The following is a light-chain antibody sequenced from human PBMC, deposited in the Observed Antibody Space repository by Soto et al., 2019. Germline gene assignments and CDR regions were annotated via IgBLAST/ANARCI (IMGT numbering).Light chain of an antibody. V-gene: IGKV1-5*01. Sequence: DIQITQSPTTLSASVGDRVTITCRASQNINSWLAWYQQKPGRAPKLLIYDASSLASGVPARFSGSGSGTEFSLTISSLQPDDFATYHCQQYYSYSYTFGQGTRLDI. CDR2: DAS. CDR1: QNINSW. CDR3: QQYYSYSYT. J-gene: IGKJ5*01.